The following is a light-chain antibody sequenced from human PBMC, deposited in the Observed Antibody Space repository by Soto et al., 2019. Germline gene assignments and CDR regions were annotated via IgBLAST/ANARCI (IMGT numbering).Light chain of an antibody. CDR2: KAS. Sequence: DIQMTQSPSTLSGSVGDRVTITCRASQTISSWLAWYQQKPGKAPKLLIYKASTLKSGVPSRFSGSGSGTDFTLSISSLEPEDFAVYYCQQRHTWPLTFGGGTRVEIK. V-gene: IGKV1-5*03. CDR1: QTISSW. J-gene: IGKJ4*01. CDR3: QQRHTWPLT.